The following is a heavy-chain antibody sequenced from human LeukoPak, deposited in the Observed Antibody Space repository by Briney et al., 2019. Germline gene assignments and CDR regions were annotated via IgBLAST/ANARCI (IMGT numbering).Heavy chain of an antibody. CDR3: ARGQRLYNWFDP. CDR2: IYTSGTT. J-gene: IGHJ5*02. V-gene: IGHV4-61*02. CDR1: GGSISSTSYY. Sequence: PSETLSLTCTVSGGSISSTSYYYSWIRQPAGKGLEWIGRIYTSGTTTYNPSLKSRVTISLDTSKNQFSLELNSVTAADTAVYYCARGQRLYNWFDPWGQGTLVTVSS.